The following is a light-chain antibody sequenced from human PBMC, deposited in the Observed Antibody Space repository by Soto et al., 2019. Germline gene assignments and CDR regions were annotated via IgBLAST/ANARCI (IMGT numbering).Light chain of an antibody. J-gene: IGKJ1*01. V-gene: IGKV1-39*01. CDR3: QQGYTSRWT. CDR1: QDIRSY. CDR2: ATS. Sequence: DIQMTQSPSSLSASVGDRVTITCRAGQDIRSYLNWYQQKPGKAPQLLIYATSFLQIGVPSRFSASGSGTDFSLVITDLQLEDSATYYCQQGYTSRWTSGQGTRWKS.